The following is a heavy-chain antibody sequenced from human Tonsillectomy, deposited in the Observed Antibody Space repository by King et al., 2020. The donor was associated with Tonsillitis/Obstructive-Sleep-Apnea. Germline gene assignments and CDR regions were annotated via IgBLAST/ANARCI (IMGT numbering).Heavy chain of an antibody. V-gene: IGHV3-74*01. D-gene: IGHD1/OR15-1a*01. J-gene: IGHJ6*02. Sequence: VPLQESGGNLVQPGGSLRLSCAASGFTFNSYWMHWVRQAPGKGLVWVSHITSDGSTTNYADSVKGRFTISRDNAKNTLYLQMNSLRAEDTAVYYCARNGQRRNRNVAHYSYGLDVWGQGTTVTVSS. CDR1: GFTFNSYW. CDR3: ARNGQRRNRNVAHYSYGLDV. CDR2: ITSDGSTT.